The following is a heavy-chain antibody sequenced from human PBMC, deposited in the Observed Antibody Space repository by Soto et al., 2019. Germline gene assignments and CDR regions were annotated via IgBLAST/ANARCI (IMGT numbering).Heavy chain of an antibody. CDR2: MNPNSGNT. CDR1: GYTFTSYD. CDR3: ATRGIASPRFNYYYYYYMDV. J-gene: IGHJ6*03. V-gene: IGHV1-8*01. Sequence: ASVKVSCKASGYTFTSYDINWVRQATGQGLEWMGWMNPNSGNTGYAQKFQGRVTMTRNTSISTAYMELSSLRSEDTAVYYCATRGIASPRFNYYYYYYMDVWGKGTTVTVSS. D-gene: IGHD6-13*01.